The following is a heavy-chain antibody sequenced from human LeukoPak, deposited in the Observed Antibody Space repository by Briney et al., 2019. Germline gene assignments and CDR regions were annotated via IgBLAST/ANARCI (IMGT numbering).Heavy chain of an antibody. CDR1: GGTFSSYA. J-gene: IGHJ4*02. CDR3: ARAHYYDSSGYRPLLDY. V-gene: IGHV1-69*04. Sequence: SVKVSCEASGGTFSSYAISWVRQAPGQGLEWMGRIIPILGIANYAQKFQGRVTITADKSTSTAYMELSSLRSEDTAVYYCARAHYYDSSGYRPLLDYWGQGTLVTVSS. CDR2: IIPILGIA. D-gene: IGHD3-22*01.